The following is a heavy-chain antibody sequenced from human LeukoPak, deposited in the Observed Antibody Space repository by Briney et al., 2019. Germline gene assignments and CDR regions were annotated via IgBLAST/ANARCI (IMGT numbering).Heavy chain of an antibody. CDR3: ARSPYYYGSGTYYNY. V-gene: IGHV4-34*01. CDR2: INHSGST. Sequence: SETLSLTCAVYGGSFSGYYWSWIRQPPGKGLEWIGEINHSGSTNYNPSLKSRVTISVDTSKNQFSLKLSSVTAADTAVYYCARSPYYYGSGTYYNYWGPGTLVTVSS. D-gene: IGHD3-10*01. J-gene: IGHJ4*02. CDR1: GGSFSGYY.